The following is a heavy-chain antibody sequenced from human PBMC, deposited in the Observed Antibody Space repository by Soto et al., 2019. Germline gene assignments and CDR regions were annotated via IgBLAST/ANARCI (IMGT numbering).Heavy chain of an antibody. Sequence: GGSLRLSCAASGFTFDDYAMHWVRQAPGKGLEWVASISWNSGSIGYADSVKGRFTISRDNAKNSLSLQMNSLRPEDTALYYCVKAKRYNNTWYLDYWGQGTLVTVSS. CDR2: ISWNSGSI. CDR3: VKAKRYNNTWYLDY. CDR1: GFTFDDYA. D-gene: IGHD6-13*01. J-gene: IGHJ4*02. V-gene: IGHV3-9*01.